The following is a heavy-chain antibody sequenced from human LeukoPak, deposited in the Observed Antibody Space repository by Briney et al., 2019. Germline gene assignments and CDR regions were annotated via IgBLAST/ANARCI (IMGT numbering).Heavy chain of an antibody. Sequence: GRSLRLSCAASKFMFSAYNMHWVRQVPGKGLEWLAIISHDGNTGHYADSVKGRFTISRDNSKDTVDLQMNSLRADDTAVYYCARDFNWAFDYWGQGTLVTVSS. D-gene: IGHD3-16*01. CDR3: ARDFNWAFDY. J-gene: IGHJ4*02. CDR2: ISHDGNTG. CDR1: KFMFSAYN. V-gene: IGHV3-30-3*01.